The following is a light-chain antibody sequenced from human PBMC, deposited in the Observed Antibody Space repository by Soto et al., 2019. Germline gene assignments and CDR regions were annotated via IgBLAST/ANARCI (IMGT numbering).Light chain of an antibody. CDR1: SSDVGSYNL. CDR3: CSYAGSSTRHV. Sequence: QSALTQPASVSGSPGQSITISCTGTSSDVGSYNLVSWYQQHPGKAPKLMIYEGSKRPSGVSNRFSGSKSGNTASLTISGLQAEDEADYYCCSYAGSSTRHVVGPGTKVTVL. V-gene: IGLV2-23*01. CDR2: EGS. J-gene: IGLJ1*01.